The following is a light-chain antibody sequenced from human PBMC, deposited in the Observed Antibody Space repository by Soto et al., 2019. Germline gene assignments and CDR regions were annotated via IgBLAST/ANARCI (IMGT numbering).Light chain of an antibody. CDR3: QKFDGAPWT. V-gene: IGKV1-27*01. Sequence: DIQMTQSPFSLSASVGHRVTITCRASQGISNYLAWNQMQPGKAPKLLIYAASTLHSGVPSRFSGSGSGTDFTLTITSLQPEDVATYYCQKFDGAPWTFGQGTKVEIK. J-gene: IGKJ1*01. CDR1: QGISNY. CDR2: AAS.